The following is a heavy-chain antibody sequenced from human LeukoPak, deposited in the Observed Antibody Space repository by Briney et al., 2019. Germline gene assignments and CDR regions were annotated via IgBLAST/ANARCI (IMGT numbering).Heavy chain of an antibody. D-gene: IGHD6-13*01. V-gene: IGHV4-34*12. J-gene: IGHJ3*02. CDR3: ARFGSSTWYKGAFET. CDR2: IVHSGNT. Sequence: SETLSLTCAVYGGSFSGYYWSWIRQPPRKGLEWVGEIVHSGNTKYNPSLKSLVTISVDTSKNQFSLNLPSVTAAATAVYYCARFGSSTWYKGAFETWGQGTMVTVAS. CDR1: GGSFSGYY.